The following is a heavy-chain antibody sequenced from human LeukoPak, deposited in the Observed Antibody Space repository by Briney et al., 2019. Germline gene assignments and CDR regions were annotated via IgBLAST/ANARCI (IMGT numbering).Heavy chain of an antibody. V-gene: IGHV1-46*01. CDR3: AREPDYDILTGYPYFDY. CDR2: INPSGGST. J-gene: IGHJ4*02. Sequence: ASVKVSYKASGYTFTSYYMHWVRQAPGQGLEWMGIINPSGGSTSYVQKFQGRVTMTRDTSTSTVYMELSSLRSEDTAVYYCAREPDYDILTGYPYFDYWGQGTLVTVSS. D-gene: IGHD3-9*01. CDR1: GYTFTSYY.